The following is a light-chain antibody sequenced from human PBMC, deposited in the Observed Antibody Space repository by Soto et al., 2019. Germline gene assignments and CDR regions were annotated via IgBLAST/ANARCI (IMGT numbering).Light chain of an antibody. CDR3: QHYNSYWT. CDR2: DAS. J-gene: IGKJ1*01. V-gene: IGKV1-5*01. Sequence: DIQMTQSPSTLSASVGDRVTITCRASQSISSWLAWYQQKPGKAPKLLIYDASSLQSGVPSRFSGSGSGTEFTLTINSLQPDDFATYYCQHYNSYWTFGHGSNVDI. CDR1: QSISSW.